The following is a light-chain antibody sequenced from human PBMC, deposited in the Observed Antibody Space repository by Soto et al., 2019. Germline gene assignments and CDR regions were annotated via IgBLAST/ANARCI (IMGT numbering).Light chain of an antibody. CDR3: GTWYSSLSGGV. Sequence: QSVLTQPPSVSAAPGQKVTISCSGSSSNIGSNYVSWFQQLPGAAPKLLIYDNNKRPSGIPDRFSGSKSGTSATLGITGLQTGYEADYYCGTWYSSLSGGVFGGGTKVTVL. V-gene: IGLV1-51*01. CDR1: SSNIGSNY. CDR2: DNN. J-gene: IGLJ2*01.